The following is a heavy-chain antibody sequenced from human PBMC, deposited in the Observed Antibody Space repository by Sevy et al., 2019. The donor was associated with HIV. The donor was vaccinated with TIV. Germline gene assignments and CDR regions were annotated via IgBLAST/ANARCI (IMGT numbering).Heavy chain of an antibody. CDR2: ISWDGGST. Sequence: GGSLRLSCAASGFTFDDYTMHWVRQAPGKGLEWVSLISWDGGSTYYADSVKGRFTISRDNSKNSLYLQMNSLRTEDTAVYYCAKADWATFDAFDIWGQGTMVTVSS. CDR1: GFTFDDYT. J-gene: IGHJ3*02. CDR3: AKADWATFDAFDI. V-gene: IGHV3-43*01. D-gene: IGHD3-9*01.